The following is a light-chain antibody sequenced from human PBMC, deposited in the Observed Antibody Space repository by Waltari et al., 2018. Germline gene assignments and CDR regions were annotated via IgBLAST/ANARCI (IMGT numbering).Light chain of an antibody. Sequence: SYVLTQPPSVSVAPGKSARLTCEGNNIGSKSVHGYQQKPGQAPVLVVYNDGERPAGIPGGVFGFNSGDTATLTISRAEAGDEADYYCQVWDNDSDHVVFGGGTKLTVL. J-gene: IGLJ2*01. V-gene: IGLV3-21*03. CDR1: NIGSKS. CDR2: NDG. CDR3: QVWDNDSDHVV.